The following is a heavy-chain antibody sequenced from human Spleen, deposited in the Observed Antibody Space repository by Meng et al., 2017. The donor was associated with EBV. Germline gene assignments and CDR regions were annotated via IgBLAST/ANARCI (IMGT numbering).Heavy chain of an antibody. V-gene: IGHV7-4-1*01. J-gene: IGHJ4*02. CDR1: GYTFTDYG. Sequence: QLVQPGSELGKPGASVKVSCKASGYTFTDYGINWMRQAPGQGLEWMGWINVNTRKPTYAQGFTERFVFSVDTSVSTAYLQILNLKTEDTAVFYCTRGGSGRFFYWGQGSLVTVSS. D-gene: IGHD1-1*01. CDR3: TRGGSGRFFY. CDR2: INVNTRKP.